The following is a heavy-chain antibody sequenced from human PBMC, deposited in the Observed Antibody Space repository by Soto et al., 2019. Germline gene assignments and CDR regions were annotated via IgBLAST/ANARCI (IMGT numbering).Heavy chain of an antibody. CDR3: ARGRGTMVRGVIRGYYYGMDV. CDR1: GGSFSGYY. V-gene: IGHV4-34*01. Sequence: QVQLQQWGAGLLKPSETLSLTCAVYGGSFSGYYWCWIRQPPGKGVEWIVEINHSGITYYNRSLKSRVTISVDTSKNQFSLKLSSVTAADTAVYYCARGRGTMVRGVIRGYYYGMDVWGQGTTVTVSS. CDR2: INHSGIT. J-gene: IGHJ6*02. D-gene: IGHD3-10*01.